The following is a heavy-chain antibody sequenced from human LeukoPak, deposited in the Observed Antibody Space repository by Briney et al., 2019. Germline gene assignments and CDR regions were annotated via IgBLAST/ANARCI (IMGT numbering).Heavy chain of an antibody. V-gene: IGHV3-7*03. J-gene: IGHJ6*04. CDR1: GFTFSSYW. Sequence: GGSLRLSCAASGFTFSSYWMNWARQAPGKGLEWVASINHNGNVNYYVDSVKGRFTISRDNAKNSLYLQMSNLRAEDTAVYFCARGGGLDVWGEGATVTVSS. D-gene: IGHD3-16*01. CDR2: INHNGNVN. CDR3: ARGGGLDV.